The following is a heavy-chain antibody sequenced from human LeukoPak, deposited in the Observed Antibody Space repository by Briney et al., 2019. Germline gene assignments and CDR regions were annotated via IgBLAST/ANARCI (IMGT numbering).Heavy chain of an antibody. CDR3: ARDAQRGFDYSNSLQY. CDR1: GFTFSHYG. Sequence: GGSLRLSCAASGFTFSHYGLHWVPQAPGKGLECVAVIWSDGTNKYYTDSVKGRFTISRDDSMKTLYLQMDSLRAEDTAIYFCARDAQRGFDYSNSLQYWGQGSLVTVSA. D-gene: IGHD4-11*01. CDR2: IWSDGTNK. V-gene: IGHV3-33*01. J-gene: IGHJ4*02.